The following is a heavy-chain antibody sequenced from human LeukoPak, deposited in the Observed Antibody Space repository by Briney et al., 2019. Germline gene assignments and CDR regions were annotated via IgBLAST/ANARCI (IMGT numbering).Heavy chain of an antibody. CDR3: ARWGTYASTSNWFDP. V-gene: IGHV4-59*01. Sequence: PSETLSLTCSVPGGSISLYYWSWIRQSPGKGLQWIGYIYYSGSTDYSPSLKSRATISLDTSKNQFSLNLTSVTAADTAVYYCARWGTYASTSNWFDPWGQGTLVTVSS. D-gene: IGHD2-2*01. CDR1: GGSISLYY. J-gene: IGHJ5*02. CDR2: IYYSGST.